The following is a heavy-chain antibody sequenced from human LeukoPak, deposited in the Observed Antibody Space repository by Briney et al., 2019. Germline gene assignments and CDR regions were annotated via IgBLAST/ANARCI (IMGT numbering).Heavy chain of an antibody. V-gene: IGHV1-3*01. J-gene: IGHJ4*02. CDR3: ARDMYSSSWYRFDY. CDR2: INAGNGNT. Sequence: ASVKVSCKASGGTFSSYAISWVRQAPGQGLEWMGWINAGNGNTKYSQKFQGRVTITRDTSASTAYMELSSLRSEDTAVYYCARDMYSSSWYRFDYWGQGTLVTVSS. CDR1: GGTFSSYA. D-gene: IGHD6-13*01.